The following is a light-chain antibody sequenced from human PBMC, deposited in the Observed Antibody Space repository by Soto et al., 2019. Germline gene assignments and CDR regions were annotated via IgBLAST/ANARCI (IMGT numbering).Light chain of an antibody. Sequence: EIVMTQSPATLSVSPGARAPLSCRASQSISSNLAWYQQNPGQAPRLLMFRTSSRATGFPARFSGSGSGTEFNLTISSLQSEDFGVYYCQQYNNWPRATFGGGTRWIS. J-gene: IGKJ4*01. CDR2: RTS. V-gene: IGKV3-15*01. CDR3: QQYNNWPRAT. CDR1: QSISSN.